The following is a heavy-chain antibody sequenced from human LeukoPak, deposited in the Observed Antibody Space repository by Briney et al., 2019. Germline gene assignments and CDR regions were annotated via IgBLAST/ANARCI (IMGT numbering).Heavy chain of an antibody. CDR3: AILPYGDPNWFDP. D-gene: IGHD4-17*01. V-gene: IGHV4-39*01. J-gene: IGHJ5*02. CDR1: GGSISSSSYY. CDR2: IYYSGST. Sequence: SETLSLTCTVSGGSISSSSYYWGWIRQPPGKVLEWFGSIYYSGSTYYNPSGKIRVTISVYTSKNQFSLKLSSVTAADTAVYYCAILPYGDPNWFDPWGQGTLVTVSS.